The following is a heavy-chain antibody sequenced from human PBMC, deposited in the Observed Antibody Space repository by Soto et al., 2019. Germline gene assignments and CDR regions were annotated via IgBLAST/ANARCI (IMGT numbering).Heavy chain of an antibody. V-gene: IGHV1-3*01. CDR1: GYTFASYD. Sequence: ASVKVSCKASGYTFASYDMHRVRQAPGQRLEWMGWISAGNGNTKYSQKFQGRVTITRDTSASTAYMELSRLRSDDTAVYYCAREIPCGGDCYSHLDYWGQGTLVTVSS. J-gene: IGHJ4*02. CDR3: AREIPCGGDCYSHLDY. CDR2: ISAGNGNT. D-gene: IGHD2-21*02.